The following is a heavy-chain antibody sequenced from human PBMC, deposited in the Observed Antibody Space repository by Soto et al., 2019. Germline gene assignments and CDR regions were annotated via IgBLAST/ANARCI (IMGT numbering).Heavy chain of an antibody. CDR2: ISYDGSNK. CDR1: GFTFSSYG. J-gene: IGHJ6*02. V-gene: IGHV3-30*18. D-gene: IGHD3-10*01. CDR3: AKARIGSGSYSGMDV. Sequence: QVQLVESGGGVVQPGRSLRLSCAASGFTFSSYGMHWVRQAPGKGLEWVAVISYDGSNKYYADSVKGRFTISRDNYKNTLYLQMNGLRAEDTAVYYCAKARIGSGSYSGMDVWGQGTTVTVSS.